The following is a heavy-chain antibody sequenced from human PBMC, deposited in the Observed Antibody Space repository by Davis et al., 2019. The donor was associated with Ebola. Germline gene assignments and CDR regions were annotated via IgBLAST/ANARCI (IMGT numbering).Heavy chain of an antibody. CDR1: GGSISSSSYY. V-gene: IGHV4-39*01. J-gene: IGHJ6*02. Sequence: MPSETLSLTCTVSGGSISSSSYYWGWIRQPPGKGLEWIGSIYYSGSTYYNPSLKSRVTISVDTSKNQFSLKLSSVTAADTAVYYCARLKQRSGSPIDYGLDVWGQGTTVTVSS. D-gene: IGHD3-10*01. CDR2: IYYSGST. CDR3: ARLKQRSGSPIDYGLDV.